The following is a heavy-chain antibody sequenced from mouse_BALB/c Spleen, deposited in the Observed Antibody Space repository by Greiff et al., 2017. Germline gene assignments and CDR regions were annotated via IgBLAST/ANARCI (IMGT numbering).Heavy chain of an antibody. V-gene: IGHV5-17*02. CDR2: ISSGSSTT. CDR3: ARGAFYAMDY. Sequence: EVQLQESGGGLVQSGGSRKLSCAASGFTFSSFGMHWVRQAPEKGLEWVAYISSGSSTTYYAATVKGRFTITRDNPKDTLFLQMTSLRSEDTAKCYCARGAFYAMDYWGQGTSVTVSS. J-gene: IGHJ4*01. CDR1: GFTFSSFG.